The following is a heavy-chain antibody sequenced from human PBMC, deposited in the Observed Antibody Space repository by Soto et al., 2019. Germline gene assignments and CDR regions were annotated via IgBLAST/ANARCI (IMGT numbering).Heavy chain of an antibody. D-gene: IGHD4-17*01. CDR1: GFTFSSYG. CDR2: IWYDGSNK. V-gene: IGHV3-33*01. J-gene: IGHJ6*02. CDR3: ARDFRGHGDYASPDVV. Sequence: QVQLVESGGGVVQPGRSLRLSCAASGFTFSSYGMHWVRQAPGKGLEWVAVIWYDGSNKYYADSVKGRFTISRDNSKNTLYLQMNSLRAEDTAVYYCARDFRGHGDYASPDVVWGQGTTVTVSS.